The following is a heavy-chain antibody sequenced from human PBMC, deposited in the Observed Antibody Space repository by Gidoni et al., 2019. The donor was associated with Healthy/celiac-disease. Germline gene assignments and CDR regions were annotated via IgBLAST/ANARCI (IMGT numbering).Heavy chain of an antibody. J-gene: IGHJ6*02. V-gene: IGHV4-31*03. D-gene: IGHD2-2*01. Sequence: QVQLQESGPGLVKPAQTLSLTCTVSGGSISSGGYYWRWIRQHPGKGLELIGYIYYSGSTYYNPSLKSRVTISVDTSKNQFSLKLSSVTAADTAVYYWARDRDDCSSTSCWVGGYYYYGMDVWGQGTTVTVSS. CDR1: GGSISSGGYY. CDR2: IYYSGST. CDR3: ARDRDDCSSTSCWVGGYYYYGMDV.